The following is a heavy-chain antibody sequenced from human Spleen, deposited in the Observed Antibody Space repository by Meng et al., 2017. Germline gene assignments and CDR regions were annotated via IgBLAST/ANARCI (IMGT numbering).Heavy chain of an antibody. CDR1: GFTFDDYG. J-gene: IGHJ6*02. D-gene: IGHD2-15*01. CDR2: ISAFGGSA. Sequence: GESLKISCAASGFTFDDYGMSWVRQAPGKGLEWVSAISAFGGSAYNADSVKGRFTISRDNSKNTVSLQMSSLRAEDTAVYYCAKTLGDIEVVVDGLYLNYYYYLMDVWGQGTTVTVSS. V-gene: IGHV3-23*01. CDR3: AKTLGDIEVVVDGLYLNYYYYLMDV.